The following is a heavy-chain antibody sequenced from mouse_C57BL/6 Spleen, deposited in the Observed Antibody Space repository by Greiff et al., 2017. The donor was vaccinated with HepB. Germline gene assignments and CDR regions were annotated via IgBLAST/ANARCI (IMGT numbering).Heavy chain of an antibody. J-gene: IGHJ3*01. CDR2: IDPEDGDT. Sequence: VQLQQSGAELVRPGASVKLSCTASGFNIKDYYMHWVKQRPEQGLEWIGRIDPEDGDTEYAPKFQGKATMTADTSSNTAYLQRSSLTSEDTAVYYCATGVTVVAPWGQGTLVTVSA. V-gene: IGHV14-1*01. D-gene: IGHD1-1*01. CDR3: ATGVTVVAP. CDR1: GFNIKDYY.